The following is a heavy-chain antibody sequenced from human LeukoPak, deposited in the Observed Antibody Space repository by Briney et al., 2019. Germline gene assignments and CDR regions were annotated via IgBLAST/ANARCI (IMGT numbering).Heavy chain of an antibody. CDR1: GGSFSGYY. Sequence: SETLSLTCAVYGGSFSGYYWSWIRQPPGKGLEWIGEINHSGSTNYNPSLKSRVTISVDTSKNQFSLKLSSVTAADTAVYYCARRIPYYYGSGSHTIDYWGQGTLVTVSS. J-gene: IGHJ4*02. V-gene: IGHV4-34*01. D-gene: IGHD3-10*01. CDR2: INHSGST. CDR3: ARRIPYYYGSGSHTIDY.